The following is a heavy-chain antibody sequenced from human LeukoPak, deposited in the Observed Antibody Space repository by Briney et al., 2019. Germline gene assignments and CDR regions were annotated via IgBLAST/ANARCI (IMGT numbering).Heavy chain of an antibody. CDR2: IIPILGIA. D-gene: IGHD2-2*02. V-gene: IGHV1-69*04. CDR1: GYTFTSYG. CDR3: AIGREEIVVVPAAINSLYYYYYYMDV. J-gene: IGHJ6*03. Sequence: SVKVSCKASGYTFTSYGISWVRQAPGQGLEWMGRIIPILGIANYAQKFQGRVTITTDESTSTAYMELSSLRSEDTAVYYCAIGREEIVVVPAAINSLYYYYYYMDVWGKGTTVTVSS.